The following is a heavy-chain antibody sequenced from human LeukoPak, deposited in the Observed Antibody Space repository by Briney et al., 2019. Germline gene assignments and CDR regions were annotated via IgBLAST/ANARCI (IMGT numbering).Heavy chain of an antibody. CDR3: ARQSTYGDFDF. CDR2: INPDSGDT. D-gene: IGHD4-17*01. Sequence: GASVTVSCKSSVYSFPNYYIHWVRQAPGQGLEWMGWINPDSGDTNFAQKFQGRVSMTRDTSISTAYMELSRLKSDDTAVYYCARQSTYGDFDFWGQGTLVIVSS. CDR1: VYSFPNYY. J-gene: IGHJ4*02. V-gene: IGHV1-2*02.